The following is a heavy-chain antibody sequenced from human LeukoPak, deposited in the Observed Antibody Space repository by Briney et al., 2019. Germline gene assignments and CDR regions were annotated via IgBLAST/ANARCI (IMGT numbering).Heavy chain of an antibody. CDR3: TTDQPRDYYDSSGYYYAVEFDY. CDR2: IKSKTDGGTT. CDR1: GFTFSNAW. D-gene: IGHD3-22*01. J-gene: IGHJ4*02. V-gene: IGHV3-15*01. Sequence: GGSLRLSCAASGFTFSNAWMSWIRQAPGKGLEWVGRIKSKTDGGTTDYAAPVKGRFTISRDDSKNTLYLQMNSLKTEDTAVYYCTTDQPRDYYDSSGYYYAVEFDYWGQGTLVTVSS.